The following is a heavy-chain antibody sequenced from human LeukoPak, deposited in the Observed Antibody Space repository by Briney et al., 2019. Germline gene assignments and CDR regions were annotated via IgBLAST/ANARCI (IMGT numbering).Heavy chain of an antibody. CDR3: ARDLRNYFDY. CDR2: MNPNSGNT. J-gene: IGHJ4*02. V-gene: IGHV1-8*01. CDR1: GYTFTSYD. Sequence: GASVKVSCKASGYTFTSYDTNWVRQATGQGLEWMGWMNPNSGNTGYAQKFQGRVTMTRNTSISTAYMELSSLRSEDTAVYYCARDLRNYFDYWGQGTLVTVSS.